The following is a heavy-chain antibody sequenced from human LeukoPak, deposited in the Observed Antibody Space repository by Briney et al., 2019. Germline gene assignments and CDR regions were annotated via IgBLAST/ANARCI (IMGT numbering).Heavy chain of an antibody. D-gene: IGHD3-9*01. V-gene: IGHV1-18*04. J-gene: IGHJ6*04. CDR2: ISAYNGNT. Sequence: GASVKVSCKASGYTFTSYGISWVRQAPGQGLERMGWISAYNGNTNYAQKLQGRVTMTTDTSTSTAYMELRSLRSDDTAVYYCASSVILTGYYTDYYYGMDVWGKGTTVTVSS. CDR3: ASSVILTGYYTDYYYGMDV. CDR1: GYTFTSYG.